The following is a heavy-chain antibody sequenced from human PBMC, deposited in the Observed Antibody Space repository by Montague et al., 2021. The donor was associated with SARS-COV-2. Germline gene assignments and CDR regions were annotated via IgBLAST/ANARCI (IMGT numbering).Heavy chain of an antibody. Sequence: SETLSLTCTVSGGSISSSSYYWGWIRQPPGKGLEWIGSIYYSGSTYYNPSLKSRVTISVDTSKNQFSLKLSSVTAADTAVYYRARGKAHYYGSEFDYWGQGTLVTVSS. J-gene: IGHJ4*02. D-gene: IGHD3-10*01. CDR3: ARGKAHYYGSEFDY. CDR2: IYYSGST. V-gene: IGHV4-39*07. CDR1: GGSISSSSYY.